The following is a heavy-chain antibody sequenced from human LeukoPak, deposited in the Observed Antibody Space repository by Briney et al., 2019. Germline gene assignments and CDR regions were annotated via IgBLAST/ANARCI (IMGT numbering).Heavy chain of an antibody. CDR1: GFTVNNYS. CDR3: ARENSQMWGDC. D-gene: IGHD1-26*01. J-gene: IGHJ4*02. CDR2: ISRTGTYI. V-gene: IGHV3-21*01. Sequence: PGGYLSLYCAGSGFTVNNYSMNWVRQAPGQGLEWVSSISRTGTYIYYADSGKGRFTISRDSAKTSLYLQMNSLRAEDTAVYYCARENSQMWGDCWGQGTLVTVSS.